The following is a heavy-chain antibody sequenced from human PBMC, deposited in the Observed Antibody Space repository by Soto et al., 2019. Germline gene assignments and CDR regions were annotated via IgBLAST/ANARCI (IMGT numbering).Heavy chain of an antibody. D-gene: IGHD5-12*01. Sequence: EVQLVASWGGLIQPVGSLSLSFAVSGLTLTHVWMNWLRQAPGRGLEWVGLSRSAPDGGTTNYAAPLKNRSTISRDNSKDTLYLHRSRLESEQSDGYYCVWQAAGFYESWGLGTLVNVSS. CDR1: GLTLTHVW. CDR2: SRSAPDGGTT. CDR3: VWQAAGFYES. V-gene: IGHV3-15*07. J-gene: IGHJ5*02.